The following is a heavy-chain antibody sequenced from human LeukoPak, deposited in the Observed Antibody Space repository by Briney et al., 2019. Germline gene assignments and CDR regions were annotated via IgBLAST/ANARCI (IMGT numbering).Heavy chain of an antibody. CDR1: GFTFSNYA. CDR2: ISGSGGST. Sequence: GGSLRLSCAASGFTFSNYAMSWVRQAPGKGLEWVSVISGSGGSTYYADSVKGRFTISRDNSKNTLYLQMDSLRAEDTALYYCAKDPAVAGTATYFDYWGQGTLGTVSS. J-gene: IGHJ4*02. CDR3: AKDPAVAGTATYFDY. V-gene: IGHV3-23*01. D-gene: IGHD6-19*01.